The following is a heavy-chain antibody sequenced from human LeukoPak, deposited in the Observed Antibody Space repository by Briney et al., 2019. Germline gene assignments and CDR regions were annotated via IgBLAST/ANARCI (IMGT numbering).Heavy chain of an antibody. CDR3: ARVRDHPGIAVGGIDY. D-gene: IGHD6-19*01. CDR2: IYSGGST. J-gene: IGHJ4*02. V-gene: IGHV3-66*01. Sequence: GGSLRLSCAASGFTVSSNYMSWVRQAPGKGLEWVSVIYSGGSTYYADSVKGRFTISRDNSKNTLYLQMNSLRAEDTAVYYCARVRDHPGIAVGGIDYWGQGTLVTVSS. CDR1: GFTVSSNY.